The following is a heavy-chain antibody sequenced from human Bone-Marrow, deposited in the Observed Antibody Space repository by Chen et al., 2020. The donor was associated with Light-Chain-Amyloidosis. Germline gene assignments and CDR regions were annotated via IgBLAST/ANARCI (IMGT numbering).Heavy chain of an antibody. CDR2: INHSGGT. CDR1: GGSFSGYY. J-gene: IGHJ6*02. Sequence: QVQLXQWGXXXXXXSETLXXXXXVYGGSFSGYYWGWIRQPPGKGLEWIGEINHSGGTNYTPSLKSRVTISVDTSKNQFSXXXXXXXXADXXXYYCARVLYYYYGMDVWGQGTTVTVSS. CDR3: ARVLYYYYGMDV. V-gene: IGHV4-34*01.